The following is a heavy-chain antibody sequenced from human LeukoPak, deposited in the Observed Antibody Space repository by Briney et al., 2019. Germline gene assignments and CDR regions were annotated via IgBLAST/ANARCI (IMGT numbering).Heavy chain of an antibody. J-gene: IGHJ4*02. D-gene: IGHD1-14*01. Sequence: SETLSLTCTVSGGSISSSSYYWGWIRQPPGKGLEWIGSIYYSGSTYYNPSLKSRVTISVDTSKNQFSLKLSSVTAADTAVYYCASVPGPIAGDYWGQGALVTVSS. CDR1: GGSISSSSYY. CDR3: ASVPGPIAGDY. CDR2: IYYSGST. V-gene: IGHV4-39*07.